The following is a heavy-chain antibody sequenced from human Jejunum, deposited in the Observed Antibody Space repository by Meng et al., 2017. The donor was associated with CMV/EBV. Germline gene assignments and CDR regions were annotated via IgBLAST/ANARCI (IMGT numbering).Heavy chain of an antibody. V-gene: IGHV4-30-4*01. Sequence: CGVSGDSISSGDSYWSWIRQPPVKGLEWIGYIYESGSTSYNPSLESRVTISVDTSKNQFSLKVMSVTAADTAVYYCAREGTNSYYFDYWGQGALVTVSS. D-gene: IGHD1-14*01. J-gene: IGHJ4*02. CDR1: GDSISSGDSY. CDR2: IYESGST. CDR3: AREGTNSYYFDY.